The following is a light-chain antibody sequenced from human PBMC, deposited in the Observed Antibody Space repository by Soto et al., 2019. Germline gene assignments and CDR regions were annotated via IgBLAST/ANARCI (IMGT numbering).Light chain of an antibody. CDR2: GAS. CDR1: QSVGDN. Sequence: EIVMTQSPATLSVSPGERATLSCRASQSVGDNLAWYQRQPGQPPRLLIYGASTRATGIPLRFSGSGSGTDFTLTISSLEPEDFAVYYCQQRSNWPRTFGQGTRLEIK. CDR3: QQRSNWPRT. J-gene: IGKJ5*01. V-gene: IGKV3-15*01.